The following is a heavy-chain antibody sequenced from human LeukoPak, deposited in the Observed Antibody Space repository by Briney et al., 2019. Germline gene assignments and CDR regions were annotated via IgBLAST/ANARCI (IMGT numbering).Heavy chain of an antibody. D-gene: IGHD6-13*01. CDR2: IYYSGST. CDR1: GGSISSYY. Sequence: SESLSLTCTVSGGSISSYYWSWIRQPPGKGLEWIGYIYYSGSTNYNPSLKSRVTISVDTSKNQFSLKLSSVTAADTAVYYCATIAAAGISYWGQGTLVTVSS. V-gene: IGHV4-59*01. J-gene: IGHJ4*02. CDR3: ATIAAAGISY.